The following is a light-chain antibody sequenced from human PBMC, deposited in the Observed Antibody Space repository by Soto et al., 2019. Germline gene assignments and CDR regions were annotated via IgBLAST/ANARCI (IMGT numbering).Light chain of an antibody. CDR2: GAS. CDR1: QTVGTTY. CDR3: QLYGSSRWT. Sequence: EVVLAQSPGTLSLSPGERATLSCRASQTVGTTYLAWYQHKPGQAPRLLIYGASTRATGIPDRFSGSRSGTDFTLTISRLEPEDFAVYFCQLYGSSRWTFGQGTTVDIK. V-gene: IGKV3-20*01. J-gene: IGKJ1*01.